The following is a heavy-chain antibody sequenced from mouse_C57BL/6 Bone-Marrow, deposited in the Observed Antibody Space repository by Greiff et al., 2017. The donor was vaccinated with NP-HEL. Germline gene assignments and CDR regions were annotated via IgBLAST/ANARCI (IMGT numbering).Heavy chain of an antibody. Sequence: EVHLVESGPGMVKPSQSLSLTCTVTGYSITSGYDWHWIRHFPGNKLEWMGYISYSGSTNYNPSLKSRISITHDTSKNHFFLKLNSVTTEDTATYYCARDHYYGSSPNPYWYFDVWGTGTTVTVSS. J-gene: IGHJ1*03. V-gene: IGHV3-1*01. CDR1: GYSITSGYD. D-gene: IGHD1-1*01. CDR2: ISYSGST. CDR3: ARDHYYGSSPNPYWYFDV.